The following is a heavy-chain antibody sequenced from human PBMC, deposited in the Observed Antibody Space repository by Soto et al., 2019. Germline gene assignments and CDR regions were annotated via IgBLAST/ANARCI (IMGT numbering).Heavy chain of an antibody. CDR2: ISAYNGNT. CDR3: ARESGSTYYYDSSGYYFRFDP. Sequence: ASVKVSCKASGYTFTSYGISCVRQAPGQGLEWMGWISAYNGNTNYAQKLQGRVTMTTDTSTSTAYMELRSLRSDDTAVYYCARESGSTYYYDSSGYYFRFDPWGQGTLVTVSS. D-gene: IGHD3-22*01. J-gene: IGHJ5*02. CDR1: GYTFTSYG. V-gene: IGHV1-18*01.